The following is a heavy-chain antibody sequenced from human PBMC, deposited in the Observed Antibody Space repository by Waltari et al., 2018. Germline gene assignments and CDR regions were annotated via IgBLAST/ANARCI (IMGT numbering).Heavy chain of an antibody. CDR3: ASKSTIFGVVIIPNYGMDV. CDR1: GGTFSSYA. V-gene: IGHV1-69*01. Sequence: QVQLVQSGAEVKKPGSSVKVSCKASGGTFSSYAISWVRQAPGQGLEWMGGIIPICGTANYAHKFQGRVTITADESTSTAYMELSSLRSEDTAVYYCASKSTIFGVVIIPNYGMDVWGQGP. J-gene: IGHJ6*02. D-gene: IGHD3-3*01. CDR2: IIPICGTA.